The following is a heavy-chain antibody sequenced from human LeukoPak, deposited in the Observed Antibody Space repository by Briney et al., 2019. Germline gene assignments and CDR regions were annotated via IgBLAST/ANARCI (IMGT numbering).Heavy chain of an antibody. Sequence: ASVKVSCKASGFTFTSSAVQWVRQARGQRLEWIGWIVVGSGNTNYAQKFQERVTITRDMSTSTAYMELSSLRSEDTAVYYCAADLAARLSYGMDVWGQGTMVTVSS. CDR3: AADLAARLSYGMDV. CDR2: IVVGSGNT. J-gene: IGHJ6*02. D-gene: IGHD6-6*01. V-gene: IGHV1-58*01. CDR1: GFTFTSSA.